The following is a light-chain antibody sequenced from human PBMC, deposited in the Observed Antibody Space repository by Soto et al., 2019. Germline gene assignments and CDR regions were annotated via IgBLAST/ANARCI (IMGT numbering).Light chain of an antibody. Sequence: DIQMTQSPSTLSASVGDRVTITCRASQSISSWLAWYQQKPGKAPKLLIDDASNLETGVPSMFSGSGSGTHFTFTIASLQPEDTAIYYCQQYYDLPITFGQGTRLEI. V-gene: IGKV1-33*01. J-gene: IGKJ5*01. CDR2: DAS. CDR3: QQYYDLPIT. CDR1: QSISSW.